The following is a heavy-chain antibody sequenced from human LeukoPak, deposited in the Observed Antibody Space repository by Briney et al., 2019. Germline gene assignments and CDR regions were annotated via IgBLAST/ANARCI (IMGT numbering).Heavy chain of an antibody. V-gene: IGHV1-2*02. J-gene: IGHJ4*02. Sequence: ASVKVSCKASGYSFTAFYIHWERHAPGQGLEWMGWIHPRSGDTRYAQKLQGRVTMSRDTSISTVYMDLSSLGSDDTAVYYCARDGEYGTGSYYRGSFDYWGQGILVTVSS. CDR2: IHPRSGDT. CDR3: ARDGEYGTGSYYRGSFDY. CDR1: GYSFTAFY. D-gene: IGHD3-10*01.